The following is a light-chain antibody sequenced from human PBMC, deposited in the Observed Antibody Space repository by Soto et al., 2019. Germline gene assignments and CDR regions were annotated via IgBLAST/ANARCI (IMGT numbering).Light chain of an antibody. CDR2: AAS. J-gene: IGKJ1*01. Sequence: DIQITHSPSSLSASVADRVTITCRASQSISSYLNWYQQQPGKAPKLLIYAASSLQSGVPSRFSCSGSGSDFTLTICSLQREDFSIYVCQLCYSTPSLTFGHWAKVDIK. CDR1: QSISSY. V-gene: IGKV1-39*01. CDR3: QLCYSTPSLT.